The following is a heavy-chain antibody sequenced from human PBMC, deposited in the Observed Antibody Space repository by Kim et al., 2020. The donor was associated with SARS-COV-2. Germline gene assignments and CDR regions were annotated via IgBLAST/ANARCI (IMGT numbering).Heavy chain of an antibody. V-gene: IGHV4-39*01. CDR2: IYYSGNT. J-gene: IGHJ5*02. D-gene: IGHD1-1*01. CDR3: ARHTARNDWFDP. Sequence: SETLSLTCSVSGGSISSNGFYWDWIRQPPGKGLEWIGNIYYSGNTYYTPSLRSRVTISLDTSRNQFSLRLSSVTAADTAVYYCARHTARNDWFDPWGQGTLVTVSS. CDR1: GGSISSNGFY.